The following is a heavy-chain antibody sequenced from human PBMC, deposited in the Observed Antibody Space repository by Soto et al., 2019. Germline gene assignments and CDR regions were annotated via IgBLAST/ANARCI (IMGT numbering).Heavy chain of an antibody. V-gene: IGHV3-30-3*01. CDR2: ISYDGSNK. J-gene: IGHJ4*02. Sequence: GGSLRLSCAASGFTFSSYAMHWVRQAPGKGLEWVAVISYDGSNKYYADSVKGRFTISRDNSKKTLYLQMNSLRAEDTAVYYCARSTVGNPKYNYWGQGTLVTVSS. D-gene: IGHD4-17*01. CDR1: GFTFSSYA. CDR3: ARSTVGNPKYNY.